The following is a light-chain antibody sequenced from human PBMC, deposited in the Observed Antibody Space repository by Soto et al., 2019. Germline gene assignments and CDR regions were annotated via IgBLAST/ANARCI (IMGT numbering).Light chain of an antibody. V-gene: IGKV2-30*02. CDR1: QSLVHSDGNTY. CDR3: MQGIQWPFT. CDR2: KVS. Sequence: DVVMTQSPLSLAVTLGQPASISCRSSQSLVHSDGNTYLNWFQQRPGQSPRHLIYKVSDWESGVPDRFSGSGSGTDFTLKISRVEAEDVGVYYCMQGIQWPFTFGQGTKLEIK. J-gene: IGKJ2*01.